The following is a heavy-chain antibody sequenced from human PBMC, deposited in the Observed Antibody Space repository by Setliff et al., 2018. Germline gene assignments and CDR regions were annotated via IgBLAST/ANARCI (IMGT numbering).Heavy chain of an antibody. J-gene: IGHJ4*02. CDR3: ARVPYYYDADDY. V-gene: IGHV4-4*07. CDR1: GGSISSYY. CDR2: IYIGGSA. Sequence: PSETLSLTCTVSGGSISSYYWSWIRQPAGKGLEWIGHIYIGGSANYNPSLKSRVTISVDTSKNQFSLKLSSVTAADTAVYYCARVPYYYDADDYWGQGTLVTVSS. D-gene: IGHD3-22*01.